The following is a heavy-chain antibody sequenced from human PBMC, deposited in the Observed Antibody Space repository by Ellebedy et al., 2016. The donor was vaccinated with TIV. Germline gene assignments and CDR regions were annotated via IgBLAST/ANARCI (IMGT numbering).Heavy chain of an antibody. Sequence: MPSETLSLTCAVYGGSLSGYFWGWIRQPPGKGLEWIGEINASGTTNYNPSLKTRVTISVDTPKKQLSLRLTSVTAADTAVYYCARARGQYLYGSGSYFTNWGQGEVVTVSS. V-gene: IGHV4-34*01. J-gene: IGHJ4*02. CDR1: GGSLSGYF. CDR3: ARARGQYLYGSGSYFTN. D-gene: IGHD3-10*01. CDR2: INASGTT.